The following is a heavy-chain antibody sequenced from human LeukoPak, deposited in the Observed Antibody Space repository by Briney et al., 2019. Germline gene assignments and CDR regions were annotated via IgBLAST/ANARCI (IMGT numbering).Heavy chain of an antibody. CDR3: ARGPSIAVAAIMFFDY. CDR2: ISAYNGNT. D-gene: IGHD6-19*01. J-gene: IGHJ4*02. CDR1: GGTFSSYA. V-gene: IGHV1-18*01. Sequence: ASVKVSCKASGGTFSSYAISWVRQAPGQGLEWMGWISAYNGNTNYAQKLQGRVTMTTDTSTSTAYMELRSLRSDDTAVYYCARGPSIAVAAIMFFDYWGQGTLVTVSS.